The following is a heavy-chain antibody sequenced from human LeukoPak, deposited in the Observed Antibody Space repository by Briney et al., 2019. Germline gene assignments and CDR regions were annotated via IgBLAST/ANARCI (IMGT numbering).Heavy chain of an antibody. Sequence: PGESLRLSCTAHGFTFGDYGMSWVRQAPGKGLEWVSAISGSGGSTYYADSVKGRFTISRDNSKNTLYLQMNSLRAEDTAVYYCAKDQLYYYDSSGYPDAFDIWGQGTMVTVSS. CDR3: AKDQLYYYDSSGYPDAFDI. D-gene: IGHD3-22*01. V-gene: IGHV3-23*01. CDR1: GFTFGDYG. CDR2: ISGSGGST. J-gene: IGHJ3*02.